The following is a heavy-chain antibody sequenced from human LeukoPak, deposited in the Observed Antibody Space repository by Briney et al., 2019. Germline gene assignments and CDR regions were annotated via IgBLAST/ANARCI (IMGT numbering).Heavy chain of an antibody. J-gene: IGHJ4*02. CDR2: IIPVFGTA. Sequence: ASVKVSCKASGGTFSSYAISWVRQAPGQGLEWMGGIIPVFGTANYAQKFQGRVTITADESTSTAYMELSSLRSEDTAVYYCARTQYSSSWYYDYWGQGTLVTVSS. CDR1: GGTFSSYA. D-gene: IGHD6-13*01. CDR3: ARTQYSSSWYYDY. V-gene: IGHV1-69*13.